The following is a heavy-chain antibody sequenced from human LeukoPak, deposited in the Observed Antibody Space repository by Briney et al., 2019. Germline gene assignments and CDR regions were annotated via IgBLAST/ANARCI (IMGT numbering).Heavy chain of an antibody. V-gene: IGHV7-4-1*02. CDR1: GYTFTSYA. D-gene: IGHD2-2*01. CDR3: ARGLLVVPAAMVDY. J-gene: IGHJ4*02. CDR2: INTNTGNP. Sequence: ASVKVSCKASGYTFTSYAMNWVRQATGQGLERMGWINTNTGNPTYAQGFTGRFVFSLDTSVSTAYLQISSLKAEDTAVYYCARGLLVVPAAMVDYWGQGTLVTVSS.